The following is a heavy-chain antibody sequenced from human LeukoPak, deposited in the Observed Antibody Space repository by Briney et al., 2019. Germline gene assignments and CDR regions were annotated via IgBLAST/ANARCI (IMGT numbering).Heavy chain of an antibody. CDR1: GFTFSGSA. CDR3: TRPASIVVVPAAIKGMDV. Sequence: GGTLRLSCAASGFTFSGSAMHWVRQASGKGLEWVGRIRSKANSYATAYAASVEGRFTISRDDSKNAAYLKMNSLKTEDTAVYYCTRPASIVVVPAAIKGMDVWGKGTTVTVSS. CDR2: IRSKANSYAT. V-gene: IGHV3-73*01. J-gene: IGHJ6*03. D-gene: IGHD2-2*01.